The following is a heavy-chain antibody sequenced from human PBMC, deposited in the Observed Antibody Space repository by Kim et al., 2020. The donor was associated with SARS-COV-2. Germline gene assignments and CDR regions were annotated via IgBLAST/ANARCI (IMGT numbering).Heavy chain of an antibody. D-gene: IGHD3-10*01. Sequence: ASVKVSCQASGYTFTTSLMYWVRQAPGQGLEWMGRINPNTGDTKYAQKFQGRVTMTRDSSITTAYVELSRLTSDDTAVYYCFRGGGGSACWGQGTLVTVTS. CDR3: FRGGGGSAC. CDR2: INPNTGDT. V-gene: IGHV1-2*06. J-gene: IGHJ4*02. CDR1: GYTFTTSL.